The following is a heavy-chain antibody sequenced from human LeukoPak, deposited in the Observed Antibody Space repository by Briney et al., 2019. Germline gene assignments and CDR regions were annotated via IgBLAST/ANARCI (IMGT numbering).Heavy chain of an antibody. V-gene: IGHV4-59*01. CDR3: ARGVVVAATKHYYYGMDV. CDR1: GGSISSYY. CDR2: IYYSGST. D-gene: IGHD2-15*01. J-gene: IGHJ6*02. Sequence: SETLFLTCTVSGGSISSYYWSWIRQPPGKGLEWIGYIYYSGSTNYNPSLKSRVTISVDTSKNQFSLKLSSVTAADTAVYYCARGVVVAATKHYYYGMDVWGQGTTVTVSS.